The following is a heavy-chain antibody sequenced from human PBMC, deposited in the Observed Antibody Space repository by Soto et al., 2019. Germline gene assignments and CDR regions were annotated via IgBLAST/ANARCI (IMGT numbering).Heavy chain of an antibody. CDR3: ARGTAMVTRYYYYYYMDV. J-gene: IGHJ6*03. V-gene: IGHV1-8*01. CDR2: MNPNSGNT. CDR1: GYTFTSYD. Sequence: ASVKVSCKASGYTFTSYDINWVRQATGRGLEWMGWMNPNSGNTGYAQKFQGRVTMTRNTSISTAYMELSSLRSEDTAVYYCARGTAMVTRYYYYYYMDVWGKGTTVTVSS. D-gene: IGHD5-18*01.